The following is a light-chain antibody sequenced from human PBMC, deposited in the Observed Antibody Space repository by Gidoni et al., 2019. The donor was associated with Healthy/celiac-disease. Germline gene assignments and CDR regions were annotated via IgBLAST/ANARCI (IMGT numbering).Light chain of an antibody. J-gene: IGLJ2*01. Sequence: SELTKDPAVSVALGQTVRITCQGDSLRRYYASWYKQKQGQSPVLVIYGKNNRPSGIPDRFSCSSSGNTSSFTITVSQAEDEADYYCNSRYSSGNRVVFGGGTKLTVL. CDR3: NSRYSSGNRVV. CDR1: SLRRYY. CDR2: GKN. V-gene: IGLV3-19*01.